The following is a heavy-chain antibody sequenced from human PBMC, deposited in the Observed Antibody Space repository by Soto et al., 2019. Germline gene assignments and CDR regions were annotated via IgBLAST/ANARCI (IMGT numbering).Heavy chain of an antibody. CDR3: ASGLYSSGWYGDY. V-gene: IGHV3-30-3*01. Sequence: QVQLVESGGGVVQPGRSLRLSCAASGFTFSSYAMHWVRQAPGKGLEWVAVISYDGSNKYYADSVKGRFTISRDNSKNTLYLQMNSLRAEDTAVYDCASGLYSSGWYGDYWGQGTMVTVSS. CDR2: ISYDGSNK. D-gene: IGHD6-19*01. J-gene: IGHJ4*02. CDR1: GFTFSSYA.